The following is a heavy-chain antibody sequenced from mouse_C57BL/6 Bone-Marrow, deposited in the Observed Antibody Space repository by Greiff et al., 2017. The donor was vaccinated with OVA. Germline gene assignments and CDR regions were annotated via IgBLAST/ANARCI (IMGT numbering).Heavy chain of an antibody. CDR2: ISGGGGNT. J-gene: IGHJ2*01. CDR1: GFTFSSYT. D-gene: IGHD3-2*02. V-gene: IGHV5-9*01. Sequence: EVMLVESGGGLVKPGGSLKLSCAASGFTFSSYTMSWVRQTPEKRLEWVATISGGGGNTYYPDSVKGRFTISRDNAKTTLYLQMSSLRSEDTALYYCARQGAQALYYFDYWGQGTTLTVSS. CDR3: ARQGAQALYYFDY.